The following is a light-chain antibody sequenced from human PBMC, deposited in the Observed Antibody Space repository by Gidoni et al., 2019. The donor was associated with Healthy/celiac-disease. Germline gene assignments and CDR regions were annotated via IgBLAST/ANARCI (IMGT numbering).Light chain of an antibody. V-gene: IGKV3-11*01. CDR1: QSVSSY. CDR2: DAS. J-gene: IGKJ5*01. CDR3: QQRRNWPT. Sequence: EIVLTQSPATLSLSPGERATLSCRASQSVSSYLAWYQQKPGQATRLLIYDASNRATGITARFSGSGSGTDLTITISSLETEDFAVYYCQQRRNWPTFGQXTRLEIK.